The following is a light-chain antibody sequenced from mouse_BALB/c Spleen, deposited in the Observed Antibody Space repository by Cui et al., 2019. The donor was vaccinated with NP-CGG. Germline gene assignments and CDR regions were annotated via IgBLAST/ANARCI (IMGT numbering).Light chain of an antibody. CDR1: TGAVTTSNY. V-gene: IGLV1*01. Sequence: QAVLNQESALTTSPGEIVTFTCRSSTGAVTTSNYANWVQEKPDYLFTGLIGGTNNRAPGVPARFSGSLIGDKAALTITGAQTEDEAIYFCALWYSNHWVFGGGTKLTVL. CDR2: GTN. J-gene: IGLJ1*01. CDR3: ALWYSNHWV.